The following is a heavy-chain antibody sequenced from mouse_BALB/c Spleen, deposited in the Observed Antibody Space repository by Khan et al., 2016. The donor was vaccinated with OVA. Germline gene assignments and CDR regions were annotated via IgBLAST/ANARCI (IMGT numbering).Heavy chain of an antibody. Sequence: VELVESGAELKKPGASVKISCKVTGYTFSTYWIEWVKQRPGHGLAWIGEILPGRHRTNYNDNFKGNATFTADTSSNTAYMQLSSLTSEDSAVYYCARGNYYGSTAWFGYWGQGTLVTVSA. CDR3: ARGNYYGSTAWFGY. J-gene: IGHJ3*01. D-gene: IGHD1-1*01. V-gene: IGHV1-9*01. CDR2: ILPGRHRT. CDR1: GYTFSTYW.